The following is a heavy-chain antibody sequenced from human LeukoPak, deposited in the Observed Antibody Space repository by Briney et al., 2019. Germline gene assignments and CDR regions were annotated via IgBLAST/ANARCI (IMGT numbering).Heavy chain of an antibody. CDR1: GFTFNDFA. Sequence: GGSLRLSCAASGFTFNDFAIHWVRQVPGKGLEWVSRIKSDGRTTNYAGSAKGRLTISRDNAKNTVYLQMNSLRAEDTAVYYCTRGFRDYWGQGTLVTVSS. J-gene: IGHJ4*02. V-gene: IGHV3-74*01. CDR3: TRGFRDY. CDR2: IKSDGRTT.